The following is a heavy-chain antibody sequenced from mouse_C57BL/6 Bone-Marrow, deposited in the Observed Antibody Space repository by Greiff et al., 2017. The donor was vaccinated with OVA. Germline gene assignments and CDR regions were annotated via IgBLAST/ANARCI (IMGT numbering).Heavy chain of an antibody. CDR3: ARDCYYLCFDY. CDR1: GYTFTSYW. CDR2: IDPSDSYT. V-gene: IGHV1-69*01. J-gene: IGHJ2*01. D-gene: IGHD2-3*01. Sequence: QVQLQQPGAELVMPGASVKLSCKASGYTFTSYWMHWVKQRPGQGLEWIGAIDPSDSYTNYNQKFKGKSTLTVDKSSSTAYMQLSSLTSEDTAVYYCARDCYYLCFDYWGQGTTLTVSS.